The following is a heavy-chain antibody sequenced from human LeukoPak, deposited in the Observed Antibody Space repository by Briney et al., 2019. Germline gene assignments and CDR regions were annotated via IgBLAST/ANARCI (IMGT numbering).Heavy chain of an antibody. J-gene: IGHJ5*02. Sequence: SGPAVVKPTQTPTLTCTFSGFSLCTSGMCVSWIRQPPGKALEWLARIDWDDDKYYSTSLRTRLTISKDTSKNQVVLTMTNMDPVDTATYYCAREITIFDGFDPWGQGTLVTVSS. D-gene: IGHD3-9*01. CDR3: AREITIFDGFDP. CDR2: IDWDDDK. V-gene: IGHV2-70*11. CDR1: GFSLCTSGMC.